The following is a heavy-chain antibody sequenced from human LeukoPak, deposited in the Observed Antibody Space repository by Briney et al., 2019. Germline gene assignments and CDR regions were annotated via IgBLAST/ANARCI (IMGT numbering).Heavy chain of an antibody. CDR1: GFTFSSYG. J-gene: IGHJ6*03. CDR3: ARRNTMIVKNYYYYYMDV. D-gene: IGHD3-22*01. Sequence: PGGSLRLSCAASGFTFSSYGMHWVRQAPGKGLEYVSAISSNGGSTYYANSVKGRFTISRDNSKNTLYLQMGSLRAEDMAVYYCARRNTMIVKNYYYYYMDVWGKGTTVTVSS. CDR2: ISSNGGST. V-gene: IGHV3-64*01.